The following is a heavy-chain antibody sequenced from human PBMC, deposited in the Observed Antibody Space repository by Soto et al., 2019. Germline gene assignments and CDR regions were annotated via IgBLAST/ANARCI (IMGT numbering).Heavy chain of an antibody. D-gene: IGHD2-8*01. CDR1: GFTFSTYN. V-gene: IGHV3-21*01. J-gene: IGHJ6*02. CDR2: ISSSSSYI. Sequence: EVQLVASGGGLVQPGGSLRLSCAGSGFTFSTYNMNWVRQAPGKGLEWVSSISSSSSYIYYADSVKGRFTISRDNARNALYLKINSLRAEDTAVFDCARVPQRCMHCLDCGGHGSTVTV. CDR3: ARVPQRCMHCLDC.